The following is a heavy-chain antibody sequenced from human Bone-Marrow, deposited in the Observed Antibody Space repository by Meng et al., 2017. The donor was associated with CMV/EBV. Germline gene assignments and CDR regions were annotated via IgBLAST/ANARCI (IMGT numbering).Heavy chain of an antibody. Sequence: ETLSLTCATSGFTFSSYDMHWVRQPTGKGLEWVSGIATDGATFYTGSVKGRFTISRENGMNSLYLQMNSLRADDTAVYYCARGAPSGFDPWGQGTLVTVSS. V-gene: IGHV3-13*01. CDR1: GFTFSSYD. CDR3: ARGAPSGFDP. CDR2: IATDGAT. J-gene: IGHJ5*02.